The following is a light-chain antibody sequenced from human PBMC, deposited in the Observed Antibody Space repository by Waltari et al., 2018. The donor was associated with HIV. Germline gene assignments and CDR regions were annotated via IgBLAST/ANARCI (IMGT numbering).Light chain of an antibody. CDR3: QQYYSTPFT. CDR2: WAS. V-gene: IGKV4-1*01. CDR1: QSVLYSSNNKNY. J-gene: IGKJ3*01. Sequence: DLVMTQSPDSLAVSLCERANINCKSSQSVLYSSNNKNYLAWYQQQPGQPPKLLIYWASTRESGVPDRFSGSGSGTDFTLTISSLQAEDVAVYYCQQYYSTPFTFGPGTKVDIK.